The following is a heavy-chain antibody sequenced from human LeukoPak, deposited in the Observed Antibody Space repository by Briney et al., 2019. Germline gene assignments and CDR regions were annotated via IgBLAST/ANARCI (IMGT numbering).Heavy chain of an antibody. Sequence: ASVKVSCKASGYTFTSYGISWVRQAPGQGLEWMGRINPNSGGTNYAQKFQGRVTMTRDTSISTAYMELSRLRSDDTAVYYCARGGYSYGYLNYFDYWGQGTLVTVSS. CDR2: INPNSGGT. J-gene: IGHJ4*02. CDR1: GYTFTSYG. V-gene: IGHV1-2*06. D-gene: IGHD5-18*01. CDR3: ARGGYSYGYLNYFDY.